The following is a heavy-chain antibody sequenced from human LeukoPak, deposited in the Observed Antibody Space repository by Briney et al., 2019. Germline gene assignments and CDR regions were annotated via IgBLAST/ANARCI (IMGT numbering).Heavy chain of an antibody. D-gene: IGHD3-22*01. J-gene: IGHJ3*02. CDR3: ARYGDSSVYYSADAFDI. CDR2: IGTSDSST. V-gene: IGHV3-48*04. Sequence: GRSLRLSCTASGFTFSNYGMHWVRQAPGKGLEWVSYIGTSDSSTYYVDSVKGRFTISRDNAKNSLYLQMNSLRAEDTAVYYCARYGDSSVYYSADAFDIWGQGTMVTVSS. CDR1: GFTFSNYG.